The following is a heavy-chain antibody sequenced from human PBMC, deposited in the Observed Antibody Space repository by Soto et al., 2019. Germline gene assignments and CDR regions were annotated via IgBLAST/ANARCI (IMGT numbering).Heavy chain of an antibody. CDR1: GGSISSYY. V-gene: IGHV4-34*01. J-gene: IGHJ4*02. CDR2: INHSGST. Sequence: SETLSLTCTVSGGSISSYYWSWIRQPPGKGLEWIGEINHSGSTNYNPSLKSRVTISVDTSKNQFSLKLSSVTAADTAVYYCARKRTWSGYYDFDYWGQGTLVTVSS. D-gene: IGHD3-3*01. CDR3: ARKRTWSGYYDFDY.